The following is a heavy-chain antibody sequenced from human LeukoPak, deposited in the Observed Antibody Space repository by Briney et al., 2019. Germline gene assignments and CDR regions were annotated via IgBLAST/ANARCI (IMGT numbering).Heavy chain of an antibody. CDR1: GFAFSSFA. CDR2: INGGGNTT. Sequence: QSGGSLRPSCAASGFAFSSFAMGWVRQSPGKGLEWLSTINGGGNTTFYSDSVKGRFTISRDNSKNTLYLHMDSLRPDDTATYYCTKELHVAVAVADYYYFYMDVWGRGTAVTVSS. J-gene: IGHJ6*03. V-gene: IGHV3-23*01. D-gene: IGHD6-19*01. CDR3: TKELHVAVAVADYYYFYMDV.